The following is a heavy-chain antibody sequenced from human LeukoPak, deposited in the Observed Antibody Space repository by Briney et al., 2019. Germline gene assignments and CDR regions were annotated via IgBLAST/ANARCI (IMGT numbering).Heavy chain of an antibody. CDR2: INPSGGST. Sequence: ASVKVSCKASGYTFTSYYMHWVRQAPGQGLEWMGIINPSGGSTGYAQKFQGRVTMTGDTSTSTVYMELSSLRSEDTAVYYCARTSGYCSGGSCYDIGHFNAFDIWGQGTMVTVSS. CDR3: ARTSGYCSGGSCYDIGHFNAFDI. J-gene: IGHJ3*02. CDR1: GYTFTSYY. V-gene: IGHV1-46*01. D-gene: IGHD2-15*01.